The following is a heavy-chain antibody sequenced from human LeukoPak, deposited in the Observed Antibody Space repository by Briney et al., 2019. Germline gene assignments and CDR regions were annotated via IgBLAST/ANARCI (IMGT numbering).Heavy chain of an antibody. CDR2: IYYSGST. V-gene: IGHV4-59*01. D-gene: IGHD4-23*01. CDR1: GGSLSGYY. J-gene: IGHJ4*02. Sequence: PSETLSLTCAVYGGSLSGYYWSWIRQPPGKGLEWIGYIYYSGSTNYNPSLKSRVTISVDTSKNQFSLKLSSVTAADTAVYYCARDQVGTGYFDYWGQGTLVTVSS. CDR3: ARDQVGTGYFDY.